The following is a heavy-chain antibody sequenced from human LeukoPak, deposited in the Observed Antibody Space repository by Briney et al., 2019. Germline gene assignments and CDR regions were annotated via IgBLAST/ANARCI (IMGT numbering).Heavy chain of an antibody. J-gene: IGHJ4*02. CDR2: ISSSSSDI. Sequence: GGSLRLSCAASGFTFSSHSLNWVRQAPGKGLEWVSSISSSSSDIYYAVSVKGRFTTSRDNAKNSLYLQMNSLRAEDTAVYFCARDSRTTGTTSGYFDYWGQGTLVTVSS. CDR3: ARDSRTTGTTSGYFDY. V-gene: IGHV3-21*01. D-gene: IGHD1-1*01. CDR1: GFTFSSHS.